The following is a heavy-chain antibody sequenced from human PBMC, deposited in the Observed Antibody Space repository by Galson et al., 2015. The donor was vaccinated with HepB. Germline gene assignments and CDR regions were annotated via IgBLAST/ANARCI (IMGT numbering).Heavy chain of an antibody. CDR1: GFTFSTYW. CDR2: INQDGSEK. V-gene: IGHV3-7*01. J-gene: IGHJ4*02. CDR3: ARGTMNYDFWSGYYSD. Sequence: SLRLSCAASGFTFSTYWMSWVRQAPGKGLEWVANINQDGSEKYYVDSVKGRFTISRDNAKNSMYLQMNSLRAEDTAVYYCARGTMNYDFWSGYYSDWGQGTLVTVSS. D-gene: IGHD3-3*01.